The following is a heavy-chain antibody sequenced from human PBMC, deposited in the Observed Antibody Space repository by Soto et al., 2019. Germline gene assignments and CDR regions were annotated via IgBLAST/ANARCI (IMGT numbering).Heavy chain of an antibody. CDR1: GGSFSGYY. V-gene: IGHV4-34*01. D-gene: IGHD3-16*01. CDR3: AREGGVGGSSYYMDV. Sequence: QVQLQQWGAGLLKPSETLSLTCAVYGGSFSGYYWSWIRQPPGKGLEWIGEINHSGSTNYNPSLKSRVTISVDTSKNQISLKLSSVTAADTAVYYCAREGGVGGSSYYMDVWGKGTTVTVSS. CDR2: INHSGST. J-gene: IGHJ6*03.